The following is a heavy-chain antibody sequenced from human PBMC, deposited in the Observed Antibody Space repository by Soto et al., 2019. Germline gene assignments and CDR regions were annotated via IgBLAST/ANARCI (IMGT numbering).Heavy chain of an antibody. CDR2: INAGNGNT. Sequence: ASVKVSCKASEYTFTNYALHWVRQAPGQKLEWKGWINAGNGNTKYSQKFQGRVTITRDTFASTAYMELNSLKTEDTALYYCTTDPVTMIVVVPSSGWGQGTLVTVSS. D-gene: IGHD3-22*01. CDR1: EYTFTNYA. V-gene: IGHV1-3*01. J-gene: IGHJ4*02. CDR3: TTDPVTMIVVVPSSG.